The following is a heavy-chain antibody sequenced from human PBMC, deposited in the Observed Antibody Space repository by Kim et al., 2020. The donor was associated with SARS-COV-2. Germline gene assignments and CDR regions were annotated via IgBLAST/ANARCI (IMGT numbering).Heavy chain of an antibody. CDR2: FQYSGGT. CDR3: AKGRVPFY. J-gene: IGHJ4*02. V-gene: IGHV4-59*01. CDR1: GDSISSYF. Sequence: SETLSLTCTVSGDSISSYFLWSWIRQPPGKGLEWIGYFQYSGGTNYNPSLRARVTISVDTSKNQFSLKLNSVTAADTAVYYCAKGRVPFYWGQETLVTVS.